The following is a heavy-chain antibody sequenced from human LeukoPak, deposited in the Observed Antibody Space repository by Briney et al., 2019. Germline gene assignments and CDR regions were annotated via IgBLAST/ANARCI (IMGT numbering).Heavy chain of an antibody. Sequence: GVSLRLSCAASGFSVSSNHMSWVRQAPGKGLEGVSVIYSGGSTDYANSVKGGFTISRDNLKNTLYLQMNTLRAEDTGVYYCARGPAGYNWGQGTLVTVSS. CDR1: GFSVSSNH. V-gene: IGHV3-53*01. CDR2: IYSGGST. J-gene: IGHJ4*02. CDR3: ARGPAGYN. D-gene: IGHD1-1*01.